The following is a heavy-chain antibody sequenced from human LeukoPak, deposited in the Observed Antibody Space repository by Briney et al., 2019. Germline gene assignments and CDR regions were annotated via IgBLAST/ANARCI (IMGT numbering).Heavy chain of an antibody. Sequence: ASVKVSCKASGYTFTSYAMHWVRQAPGQRLEWMGWINAGNGNTKYSQEFQGRVTITRDTSASTAYMELNSLRAEDTAVYYCARVDYDVSTGYQNYFEFWGQGTLVTVSS. V-gene: IGHV1-3*03. CDR3: ARVDYDVSTGYQNYFEF. CDR1: GYTFTSYA. CDR2: INAGNGNT. D-gene: IGHD3-9*01. J-gene: IGHJ4*02.